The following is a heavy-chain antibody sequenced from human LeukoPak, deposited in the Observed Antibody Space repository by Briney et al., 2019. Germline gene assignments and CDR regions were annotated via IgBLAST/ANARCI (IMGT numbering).Heavy chain of an antibody. J-gene: IGHJ4*02. Sequence: PGGSLRLSCAASGFTFSSYAMHWVRQAPGKGLEYVSAISSNGGSTYYANSVKGRFTISRDNSKNTLYLQMGSLRAEGMAVYYCAREGLYSGSYFFDYWGQGTLVTVSS. CDR1: GFTFSSYA. CDR2: ISSNGGST. D-gene: IGHD1-26*01. V-gene: IGHV3-64*01. CDR3: AREGLYSGSYFFDY.